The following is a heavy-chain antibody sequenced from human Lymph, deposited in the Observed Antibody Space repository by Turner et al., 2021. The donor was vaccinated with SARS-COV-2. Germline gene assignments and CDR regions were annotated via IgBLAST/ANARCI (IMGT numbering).Heavy chain of an antibody. CDR3: ARTHSGNYLSAFDS. J-gene: IGHJ4*02. Sequence: QVQLVESGGGVVQPGSSLRLSCAASGFTFSSYAMHWVRQAPGKGLECVAVVSYDGNNKYYAESVKGRFTISRDNSKNTLYLQMNSLRTEDTAVYYCARTHSGNYLSAFDSWGQGTLVTVSS. CDR2: VSYDGNNK. D-gene: IGHD1-26*01. CDR1: GFTFSSYA. V-gene: IGHV3-30-3*01.